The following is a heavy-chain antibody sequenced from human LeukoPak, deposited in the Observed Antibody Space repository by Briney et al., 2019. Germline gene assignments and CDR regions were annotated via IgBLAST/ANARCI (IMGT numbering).Heavy chain of an antibody. CDR2: ISNSGSTI. CDR3: AREGGYSGYNYYYYYYMDV. Sequence: GGSLRLSCAASGFTFSNYEMNWVRQAPGKGLEWVSYISNSGSTIYYADSVKGRFTISRDDAKNSLYLQMNSLRAEDTAVYYCAREGGYSGYNYYYYYYMDVWGKGTTVTVSS. CDR1: GFTFSNYE. D-gene: IGHD5-12*01. J-gene: IGHJ6*03. V-gene: IGHV3-48*03.